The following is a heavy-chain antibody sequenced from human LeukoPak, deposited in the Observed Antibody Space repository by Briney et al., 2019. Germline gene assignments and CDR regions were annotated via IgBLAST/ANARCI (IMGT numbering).Heavy chain of an antibody. V-gene: IGHV3-48*03. CDR3: VTDRPGVMDFDF. D-gene: IGHD2-2*03. CDR2: IDTSATSM. Sequence: GGSLRLSCAVSGFTFSDFEMNWVRQAPGKGLQWVAHIDTSATSMHYADSVKGRFTISRDNAKNLLFLQMNSLRAEDTAVYYCVTDRPGVMDFDFWGQGTLVTVSS. CDR1: GFTFSDFE. J-gene: IGHJ4*02.